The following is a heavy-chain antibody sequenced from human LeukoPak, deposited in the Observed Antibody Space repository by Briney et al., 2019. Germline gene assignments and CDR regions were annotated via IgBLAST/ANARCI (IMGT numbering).Heavy chain of an antibody. V-gene: IGHV4-61*02. J-gene: IGHJ4*02. Sequence: SETLSLTCTVSGDSISSGDYYWSWIRQPAGKGLEWIGRISSSGSTNYNPSLKSRVTISLDTSKNQFSLKLSSVTAADTAMYYCARVSRGNSVGGDYWGQGTLVTVSS. CDR1: GDSISSGDYY. D-gene: IGHD4-23*01. CDR3: ARVSRGNSVGGDY. CDR2: ISSSGST.